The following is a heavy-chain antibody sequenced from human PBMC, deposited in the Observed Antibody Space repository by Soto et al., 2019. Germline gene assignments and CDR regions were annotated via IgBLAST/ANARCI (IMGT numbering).Heavy chain of an antibody. CDR3: ARTKYDYGDSWYACDI. Sequence: PSETLSLTCAVYGGSFSGYYWSWIRQPPGKGLEWIGEINHSGSTNYNPSLKSRVTISVDTSKNQFSLKLSSVTAADTAVYYCARTKYDYGDSWYACDIWGQGTMVTVSS. CDR2: INHSGST. CDR1: GGSFSGYY. J-gene: IGHJ3*02. V-gene: IGHV4-34*01. D-gene: IGHD4-17*01.